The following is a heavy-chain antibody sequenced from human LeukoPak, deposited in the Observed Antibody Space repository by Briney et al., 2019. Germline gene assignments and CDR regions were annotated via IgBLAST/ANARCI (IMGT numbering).Heavy chain of an antibody. D-gene: IGHD6-19*01. CDR2: IWYDGSNK. Sequence: GTSLRLSCAASGFTFRSHGMHWVRQAPGKGLEWVAFIWYDGSNKYYTDSVKGRFTISRDNSKNTLYLQMNGLKAEDTAAYYCAKESYTSAWYVGYLYWGQGTLVTVSS. CDR1: GFTFRSHG. J-gene: IGHJ4*02. V-gene: IGHV3-33*06. CDR3: AKESYTSAWYVGYLY.